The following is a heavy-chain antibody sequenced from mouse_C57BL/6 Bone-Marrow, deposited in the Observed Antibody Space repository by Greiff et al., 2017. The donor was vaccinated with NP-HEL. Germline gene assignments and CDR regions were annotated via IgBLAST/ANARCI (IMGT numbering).Heavy chain of an antibody. CDR3: ARFITTVVATDWYFDV. Sequence: VQLKQSGPELVKPGASVKIPCKASGYTFTDYNMDWVKQSHGKSLEWIGDINPNNGGTIYNQKFKGKATLTVDKSSSTAYMELRSLTSEDTAVYYCARFITTVVATDWYFDVWGTGTTVTVSS. CDR2: INPNNGGT. CDR1: GYTFTDYN. D-gene: IGHD1-1*01. J-gene: IGHJ1*03. V-gene: IGHV1-18*01.